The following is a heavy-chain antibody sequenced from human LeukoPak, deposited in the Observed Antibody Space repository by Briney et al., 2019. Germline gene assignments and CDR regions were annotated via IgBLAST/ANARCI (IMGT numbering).Heavy chain of an antibody. Sequence: ASVKVSYKAPGYTFTSYYMHWVRQAPGQGLEWMGIINPSGGSTSYAQKFQGRVTMTRDTSTSTVYMELSSLRSEDTAVYYCARAIYYYYGMDVWGQGTTVTVSS. CDR3: ARAIYYYYGMDV. V-gene: IGHV1-46*01. CDR2: INPSGGST. CDR1: GYTFTSYY. J-gene: IGHJ6*02.